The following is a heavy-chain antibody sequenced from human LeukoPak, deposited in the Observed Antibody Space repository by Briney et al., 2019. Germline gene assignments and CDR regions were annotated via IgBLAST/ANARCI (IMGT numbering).Heavy chain of an antibody. J-gene: IGHJ4*02. Sequence: SETLSLTCTVSGGSIRSYYWSWIRQPPGKGLEWIGYIYYSGSTNYNPSLKGRVTISVDTSKNQFSLKLSSVTAADTAVYYCARYDNYYFDYWGQGTLVTVSS. CDR3: ARYDNYYFDY. CDR2: IYYSGST. V-gene: IGHV4-59*08. CDR1: GGSIRSYY. D-gene: IGHD1-1*01.